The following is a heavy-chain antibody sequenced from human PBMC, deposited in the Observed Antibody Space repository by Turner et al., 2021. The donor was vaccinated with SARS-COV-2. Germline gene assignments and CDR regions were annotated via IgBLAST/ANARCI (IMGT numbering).Heavy chain of an antibody. D-gene: IGHD1-20*01. J-gene: IGHJ4*02. Sequence: EVQLVESGGCLGQPGGSLILSCAASGFTFSSYWMSWVRQAPGKGLEWVANIKQDGSEKYYVDSVKGRFTISRDNAKNSLYLQMNSLRAEDTAVYYCARTTYNWNGGLFDYWGQGTLVTVSS. CDR1: GFTFSSYW. CDR3: ARTTYNWNGGLFDY. V-gene: IGHV3-7*01. CDR2: IKQDGSEK.